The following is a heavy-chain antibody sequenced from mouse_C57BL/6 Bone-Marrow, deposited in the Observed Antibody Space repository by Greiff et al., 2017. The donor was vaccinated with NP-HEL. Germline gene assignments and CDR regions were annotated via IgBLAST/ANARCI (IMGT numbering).Heavy chain of an antibody. Sequence: QVQLKQSGAELVMPGASVKLSCKASGYTFTSYWMHWVKQRPGQGLEWIGEIDPSDSYTNYNQKFKGKSTLTVDKSSSTAYMQLSSLTSEDSAVYYCARDSSGFYAMDYWGQGTSVTVSS. V-gene: IGHV1-69*01. CDR3: ARDSSGFYAMDY. CDR1: GYTFTSYW. J-gene: IGHJ4*01. CDR2: IDPSDSYT. D-gene: IGHD3-2*02.